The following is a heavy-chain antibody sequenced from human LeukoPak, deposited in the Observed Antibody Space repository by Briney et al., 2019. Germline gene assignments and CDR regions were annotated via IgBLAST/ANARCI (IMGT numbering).Heavy chain of an antibody. CDR3: ARDSRGYSSGWYVNYGMDV. CDR2: ISYDGSNK. J-gene: IGHJ6*02. D-gene: IGHD6-19*01. Sequence: PGGSLRLSCAASGFTFSSYGMHWVRQAPGKGLEWVAVISYDGSNKYYADSVKGRFTISRDNSKNTLYLQMNSLRAEDTAVYYCARDSRGYSSGWYVNYGMDVWGQGTTVTVSS. CDR1: GFTFSSYG. V-gene: IGHV3-30*03.